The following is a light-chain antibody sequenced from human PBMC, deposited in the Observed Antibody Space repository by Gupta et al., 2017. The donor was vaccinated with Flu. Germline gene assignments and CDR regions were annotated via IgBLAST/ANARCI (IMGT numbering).Light chain of an antibody. CDR3: QVWDSSSDHYV. CDR1: NSGDKS. Sequence: SYVLTQPPSVSVAPGQTARITCGGNNSGDKSVHWYQQKPGQAPVLVLYDDSDRPSGIPERFSGSNSGNTATLTISRVEAGDEADYYCQVWDSSSDHYVFGTGTKVTVL. J-gene: IGLJ1*01. CDR2: DDS. V-gene: IGLV3-21*02.